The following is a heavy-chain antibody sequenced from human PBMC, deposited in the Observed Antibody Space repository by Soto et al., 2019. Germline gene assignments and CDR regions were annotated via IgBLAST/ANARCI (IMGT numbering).Heavy chain of an antibody. V-gene: IGHV4-59*08. J-gene: IGHJ6*03. Sequence: SETLSLTCTVSGGSISSYYWSWIRQPPGKGLEWIGYIYYSGSTNYNPSLKSRVTISVDTSKNQFSLKLSSVTAADTAVYYCARRGSSEPYYYYYYMDVWGKGTTVTVS. CDR3: ARRGSSEPYYYYYYMDV. CDR2: IYYSGST. D-gene: IGHD6-6*01. CDR1: GGSISSYY.